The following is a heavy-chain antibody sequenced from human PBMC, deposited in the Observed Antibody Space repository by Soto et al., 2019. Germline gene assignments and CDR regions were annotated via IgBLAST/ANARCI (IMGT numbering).Heavy chain of an antibody. V-gene: IGHV3-30*18. CDR1: GFTLSSCG. CDR2: ITYDGGSE. D-gene: IGHD6-19*01. CDR3: AKEQSSGYYRVVDY. J-gene: IGHJ4*02. Sequence: QVQVVESGGGVVQPGRSLRLSCAASGFTLSSCGMHWVRQAPGKGLEWVGVITYDGGSEHYADFVKGRFTISRDSCENTVYLQMNSLRVEDSAVYYCAKEQSSGYYRVVDYWGQGTLVTVSS.